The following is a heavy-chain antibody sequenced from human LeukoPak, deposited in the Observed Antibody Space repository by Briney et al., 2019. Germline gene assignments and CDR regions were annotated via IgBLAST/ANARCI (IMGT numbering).Heavy chain of an antibody. CDR2: IYYSGST. V-gene: IGHV4-31*03. CDR3: ASMVRGAPPDY. Sequence: PSETLSLTCTVSGGAISSGGYYWSWIRQHPGKGLEWIGYIYYSGSTYYNPSLKSRVTISVDTSKNQFSLKLSSVTAADTAVYYCASMVRGAPPDYRGQGTLVTVSS. D-gene: IGHD3-10*01. CDR1: GGAISSGGYY. J-gene: IGHJ4*02.